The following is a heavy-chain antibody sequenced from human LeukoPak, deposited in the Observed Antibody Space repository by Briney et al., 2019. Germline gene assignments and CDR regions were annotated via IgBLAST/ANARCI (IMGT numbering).Heavy chain of an antibody. CDR3: ARDGGYGIVPDY. D-gene: IGHD3-22*01. V-gene: IGHV3-48*03. Sequence: GGSLRLSCAASGFTFSSYEMNWVRQAPGKGLEWVSYISSSGSTIYYADSVKGRFTISRDNAKNSLYLQMNSLRAEDTAVYYCARDGGYGIVPDYWGQGTLVTVSS. CDR1: GFTFSSYE. J-gene: IGHJ4*02. CDR2: ISSSGSTI.